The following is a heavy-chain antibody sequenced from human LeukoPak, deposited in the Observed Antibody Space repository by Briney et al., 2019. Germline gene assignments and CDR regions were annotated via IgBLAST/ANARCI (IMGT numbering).Heavy chain of an antibody. CDR2: IYYSGST. D-gene: IGHD3-3*01. J-gene: IGHJ5*02. CDR3: ARVAYDFWSGYYPSYNWFDP. Sequence: AETLSLTCTVSGGSISSYYWSWIRQPPGKGLEWIGYIYYSGSTNYNPSLKSRVTISVDTSKNQFSLKLSSVTAADTAVYYCARVAYDFWSGYYPSYNWFDPWGQGTLVTVSS. V-gene: IGHV4-59*01. CDR1: GGSISSYY.